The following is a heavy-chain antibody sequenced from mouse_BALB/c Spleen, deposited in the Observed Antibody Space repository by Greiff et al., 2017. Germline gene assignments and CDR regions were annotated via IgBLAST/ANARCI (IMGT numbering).Heavy chain of an antibody. CDR3: TRGMITTFAY. J-gene: IGHJ3*01. Sequence: EVKVEESGGGLVQPGGSMKLSCVASGFTFSNYWMNWVRQSPEKGLEWVAEIRLKSNNYATHYAESVKGRFTISRDDSKSSVYLQMNNLRAEDTGIYYCTRGMITTFAYWGQGTLVTVSA. V-gene: IGHV6-6*02. CDR2: IRLKSNNYAT. CDR1: GFTFSNYW. D-gene: IGHD2-4*01.